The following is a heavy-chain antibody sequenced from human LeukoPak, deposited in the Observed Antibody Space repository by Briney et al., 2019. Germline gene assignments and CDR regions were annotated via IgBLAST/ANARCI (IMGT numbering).Heavy chain of an antibody. Sequence: SETLSLTCAVYGGSFSGYYWSWIRQPPGKGLEWIGEINHSGSTNYNPSLKSRVTISVDTSKNQFSLKLSSVTAADTAVYHCARGRDVVVPAAIGLDYWGQGTLVTVSS. D-gene: IGHD2-2*01. CDR3: ARGRDVVVPAAIGLDY. CDR2: INHSGST. J-gene: IGHJ4*02. CDR1: GGSFSGYY. V-gene: IGHV4-34*01.